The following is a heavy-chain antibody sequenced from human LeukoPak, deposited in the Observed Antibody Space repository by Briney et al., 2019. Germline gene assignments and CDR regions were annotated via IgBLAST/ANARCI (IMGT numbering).Heavy chain of an antibody. CDR3: AKSFVYDNSGGSGYFDY. CDR2: IYDRGST. Sequence: SETLSLTCSVSGGSISSSSYYWAWIRQPPGKGLEWIGSIYDRGSTYYNPSLKSRLTISVDTNKNQFARKLSAVTDADTAAYYCAKSFVYDNSGGSGYFDYWGQGTLVTGSS. D-gene: IGHD3-22*01. V-gene: IGHV4-39*01. J-gene: IGHJ4*02. CDR1: GGSISSSSYY.